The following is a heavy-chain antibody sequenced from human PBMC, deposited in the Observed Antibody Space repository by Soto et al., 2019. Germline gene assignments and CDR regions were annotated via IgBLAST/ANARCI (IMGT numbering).Heavy chain of an antibody. CDR3: ARVAPPYSGGDCYSNAFHF. CDR1: GFTCSNYA. D-gene: IGHD2-21*02. Sequence: GGSLRLSCAASGFTCSNYAMHWVRQAPGKGLEWVTLISYDGSNKYYVDSVRGRFTISRDNSKNTLYLQLNSLRAEDTAVYYCARVAPPYSGGDCYSNAFHFRGKAT. J-gene: IGHJ3*01. CDR2: ISYDGSNK. V-gene: IGHV3-30*03.